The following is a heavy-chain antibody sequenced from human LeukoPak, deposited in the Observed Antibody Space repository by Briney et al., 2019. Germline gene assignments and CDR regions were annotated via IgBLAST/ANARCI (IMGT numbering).Heavy chain of an antibody. CDR2: ISSSGSYI. CDR1: GFAFNTYT. CDR3: ARVAGYCSSTSSCYNDY. J-gene: IGHJ4*02. D-gene: IGHD2-2*01. V-gene: IGHV3-21*01. Sequence: GGSLRLSCAASGFAFNTYTMTWVRQPPGKGLEWVSSISSSGSYIYQTDSVKGRFSISRGNAKTSLYLQMNSLRAEDTAVYYCARVAGYCSSTSSCYNDYWGQGTLVTVSS.